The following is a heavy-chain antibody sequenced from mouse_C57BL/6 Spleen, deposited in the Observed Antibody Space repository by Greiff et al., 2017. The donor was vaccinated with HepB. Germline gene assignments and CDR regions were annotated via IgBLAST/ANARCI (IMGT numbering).Heavy chain of an antibody. J-gene: IGHJ4*01. CDR2: IYPGDGDT. Sequence: QVQLKESGPELVKPGASVKISCKASGYAFSSSWMNWVKQRPGKGLEWIGRIYPGDGDTNYNGKFKGKATLTADKSSSTAYMQLGSLTSEDSAVYFCARSTMITRAMDYWGQGTSVTVSS. V-gene: IGHV1-82*01. CDR1: GYAFSSSW. D-gene: IGHD2-4*01. CDR3: ARSTMITRAMDY.